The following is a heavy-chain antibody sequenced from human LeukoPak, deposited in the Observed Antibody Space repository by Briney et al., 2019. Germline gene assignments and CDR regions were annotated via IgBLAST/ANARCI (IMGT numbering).Heavy chain of an antibody. D-gene: IGHD3-16*01. CDR1: GGTFSSYA. J-gene: IGHJ4*02. CDR3: AREGGEPAHFDY. V-gene: IGHV1-69*05. CDR2: IIPIFGTA. Sequence: ASVKVSCKASGGTFSSYAISWVRQAPGQGLEWMGGIIPIFGTANYAQKFQGRVTITTDESTSTAYMELSSLRSDDTAVYYCAREGGEPAHFDYWGQGTLVTVSS.